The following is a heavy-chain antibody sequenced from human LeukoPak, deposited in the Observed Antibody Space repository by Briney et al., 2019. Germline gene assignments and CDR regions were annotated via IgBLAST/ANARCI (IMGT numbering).Heavy chain of an antibody. V-gene: IGHV1-18*01. J-gene: IGHJ4*02. CDR1: GYTFTNYG. Sequence: ASVKVPCKASGYTFTNYGITWVRQAPGQGLEWMGWISAYNGHTNYAQNLQGRVTMTTDTSTSTAYMELRSLTSDDTAVYYCARDGSGPGFDYWGQGTLVTVSS. D-gene: IGHD3-10*01. CDR3: ARDGSGPGFDY. CDR2: ISAYNGHT.